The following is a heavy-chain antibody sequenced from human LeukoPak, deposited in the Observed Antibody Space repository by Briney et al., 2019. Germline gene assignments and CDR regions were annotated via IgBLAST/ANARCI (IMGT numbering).Heavy chain of an antibody. CDR3: ARGGYYYGSGSYSSYYYYMDV. V-gene: IGHV4-61*02. D-gene: IGHD3-10*01. CDR1: GGSISSGSYY. CDR2: IYTSGST. Sequence: PSETLSLTCTVSGGSISSGSYYWSWIRQPAGKGLEWIGRIYTSGSTNYNPSLKSRVTISVDTSKNQFSLKLSSVTAADTAVYYCARGGYYYGSGSYSSYYYYMDVWGKGTTVTISS. J-gene: IGHJ6*03.